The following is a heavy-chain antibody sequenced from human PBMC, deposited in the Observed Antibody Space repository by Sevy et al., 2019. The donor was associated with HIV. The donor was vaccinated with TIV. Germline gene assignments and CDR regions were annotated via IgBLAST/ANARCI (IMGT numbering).Heavy chain of an antibody. V-gene: IGHV3-23*01. CDR2: INGKGRST. CDR1: GFTFSGYA. J-gene: IGHJ6*02. Sequence: GGSLRLSCAVSGFTFSGYAMYWVRQAPGKGLEWVSAINGKGRSTHYADSVEGRFTISRDNSKNTLYLQMNSLRAEDTAVYYCAKTIDSGGGVVPAANYYYYGMDVWGQRTTVTVSS. CDR3: AKTIDSGGGVVPAANYYYYGMDV. D-gene: IGHD2-2*01.